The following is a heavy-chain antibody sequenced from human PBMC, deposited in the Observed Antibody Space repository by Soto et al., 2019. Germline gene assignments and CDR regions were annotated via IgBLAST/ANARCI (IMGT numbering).Heavy chain of an antibody. CDR2: IYNGGST. J-gene: IGHJ4*02. Sequence: EVQLVESGGGLXXXGXSLRLSCEASGVTVSSNYMTWVRQAPGKGLEWISVIYNGGSTFYADSVKGRFTISRDNSKNTLYLQMNSLRAEDTGVYYWARTYTGSYYVAYWGQGTLVTVSS. V-gene: IGHV3-66*01. D-gene: IGHD1-26*01. CDR3: ARTYTGSYYVAY. CDR1: GVTVSSNY.